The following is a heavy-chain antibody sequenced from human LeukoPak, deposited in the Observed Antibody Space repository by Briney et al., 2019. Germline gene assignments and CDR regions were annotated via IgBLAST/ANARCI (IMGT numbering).Heavy chain of an antibody. CDR3: ARGVIPPNAFDI. J-gene: IGHJ3*02. Sequence: SETLSLTCAVSGGSFSDYNWTWIRQPPGKGLEWIGEINHSGSTNYDPSLKSRITISVDTSKNHFSLKLSSLTAADTAVYYCARGVIPPNAFDIWGQGTMVTVSS. V-gene: IGHV4-34*01. D-gene: IGHD2-21*01. CDR1: GGSFSDYN. CDR2: INHSGST.